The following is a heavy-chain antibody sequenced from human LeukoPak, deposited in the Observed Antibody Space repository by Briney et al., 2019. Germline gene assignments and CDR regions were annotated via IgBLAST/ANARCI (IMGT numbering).Heavy chain of an antibody. D-gene: IGHD6-13*01. CDR2: IKSDSATK. J-gene: IGHJ5*02. Sequence: QPGGSLRLSCAASGFIFSGQSMNWVRQAPGKKLEWVSYIKSDSATKFYADSVKGRFTISRDNTKDLLYLQMNSLTAEDTAIYYCARGVGSSSWSTHRFDPWGPGILVTVST. CDR3: ARGVGSSSWSTHRFDP. V-gene: IGHV3-48*01. CDR1: GFIFSGQS.